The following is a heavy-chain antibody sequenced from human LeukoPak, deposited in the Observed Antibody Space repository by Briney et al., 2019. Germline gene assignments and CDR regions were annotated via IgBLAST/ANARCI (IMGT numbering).Heavy chain of an antibody. CDR1: GYIFTTYW. CDR2: VYPVDYRT. D-gene: IGHD6-19*01. Sequence: KPGESLKISCEAPGYIFTTYWIGWVRQKPGEGLEWMGIVYPVDYRTKYSPSFQGQVTISADRSINTGYLQWSSLKASDTAIYYCARHTASAVAGHDAFDVWGQGTLVTVSS. V-gene: IGHV5-51*01. J-gene: IGHJ3*01. CDR3: ARHTASAVAGHDAFDV.